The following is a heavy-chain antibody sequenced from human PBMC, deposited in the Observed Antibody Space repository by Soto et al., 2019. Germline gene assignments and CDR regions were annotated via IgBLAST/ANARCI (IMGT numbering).Heavy chain of an antibody. CDR1: GGSNSRSSNH. Sequence: QLQLQESGPGLVKPSETLSLTITVPGGSNSRSSNHWAWIRHPTGKRLEWIGTIYYIKNTYYNPSFKRRVTISVDTSKNQFSLRLTSVTAADTAVYYCATHPPYGPLDHWGQGTLVTVSS. V-gene: IGHV4-39*01. CDR3: ATHPPYGPLDH. CDR2: IYYIKNT. J-gene: IGHJ4*02. D-gene: IGHD4-17*01.